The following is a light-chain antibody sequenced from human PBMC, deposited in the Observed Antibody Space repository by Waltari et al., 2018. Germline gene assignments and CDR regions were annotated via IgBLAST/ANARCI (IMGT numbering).Light chain of an antibody. CDR3: SSYTASTAPGV. Sequence: QSALTQPASVSGSPGQSITISCTGTSSDVGAFTFVSWYQQHPGKAPHLIIYEVSERPPGVSNRCSGSKSDNTASLTISGLQAEDEADYYCSSYTASTAPGVFGAGTKVTVL. J-gene: IGLJ1*01. CDR1: SSDVGAFTF. V-gene: IGLV2-14*01. CDR2: EVS.